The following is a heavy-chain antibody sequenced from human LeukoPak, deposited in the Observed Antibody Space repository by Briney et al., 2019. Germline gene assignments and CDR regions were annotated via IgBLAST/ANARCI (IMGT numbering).Heavy chain of an antibody. V-gene: IGHV4-39*07. D-gene: IGHD6-13*01. CDR2: IYYSGST. CDR3: ARDATIAAPLMS. CDR1: GGSISSGNYY. J-gene: IGHJ4*02. Sequence: PSETLSLTCTVSGGSISSGNYYWGWIRQPPGKGLEWIGSIYYSGSTYYNPSLKSRVTISSDTSKNQFSLKLTSVTAADTAVYYCARDATIAAPLMSWGQGTLVIVSS.